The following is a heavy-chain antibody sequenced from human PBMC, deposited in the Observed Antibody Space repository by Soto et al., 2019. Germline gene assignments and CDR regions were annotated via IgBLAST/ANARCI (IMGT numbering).Heavy chain of an antibody. J-gene: IGHJ4*02. V-gene: IGHV4-30-2*01. Sequence: PSETLSQTCAVSDGSNSGGGYSWSRIRQPPGKGLEWIGYIHHSAATNYKPSLKSRVSMSVDKSKNEFSLNLRSVTAADTAIYYCARGGPYFDILTGPKGMDHWGQGALVTVSS. D-gene: IGHD3-9*01. CDR2: IHHSAAT. CDR3: ARGGPYFDILTGPKGMDH. CDR1: DGSNSGGGYS.